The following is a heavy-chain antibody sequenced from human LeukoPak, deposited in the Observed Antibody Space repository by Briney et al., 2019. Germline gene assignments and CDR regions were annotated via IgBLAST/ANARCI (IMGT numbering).Heavy chain of an antibody. V-gene: IGHV3-33*01. CDR2: IWYDGSSK. CDR1: GFTFSSYG. J-gene: IGHJ4*02. CDR3: ARDSLTGLDY. Sequence: PGRSLRLSCAASGFTFSSYGMHWVRQAPGKGLEWVAVIWYDGSSKYYADSVKGRFTISRGNSKNTLYLQMNSLRAEDTAVYYCARDSLTGLDYWGQGTLVTASS. D-gene: IGHD7-27*01.